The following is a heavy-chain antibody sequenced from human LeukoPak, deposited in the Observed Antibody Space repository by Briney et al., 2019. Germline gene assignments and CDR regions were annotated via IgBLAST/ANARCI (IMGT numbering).Heavy chain of an antibody. V-gene: IGHV4-30-4*01. Sequence: SETLSLTCTVSGGSISSGDYYWSWIRQPPGKGLEWIGYIYYSGSTYYNPSLKSRVTISVDTPKNQFSLKLSSVTAADTAVYYCARDTGYSSFDPWGQGTLVTVSS. CDR3: ARDTGYSSFDP. J-gene: IGHJ5*02. D-gene: IGHD6-13*01. CDR2: IYYSGST. CDR1: GGSISSGDYY.